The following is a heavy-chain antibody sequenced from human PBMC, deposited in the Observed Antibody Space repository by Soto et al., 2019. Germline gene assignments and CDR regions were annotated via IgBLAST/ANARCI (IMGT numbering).Heavy chain of an antibody. CDR3: ASLWSGYWRWSGYYYYGMDV. Sequence: GGSLRLSCAASGFTFSSYAMHWVRQAPGKGLEWVAVIPYDGSNKSYADSVKGRFTISRDNSKNTLYLQMNSLRAEDAAVYYCASLWSGYWRWSGYYYYGMDVWGQGTTVTVSS. J-gene: IGHJ6*02. V-gene: IGHV3-30-3*01. D-gene: IGHD3-3*01. CDR1: GFTFSSYA. CDR2: IPYDGSNK.